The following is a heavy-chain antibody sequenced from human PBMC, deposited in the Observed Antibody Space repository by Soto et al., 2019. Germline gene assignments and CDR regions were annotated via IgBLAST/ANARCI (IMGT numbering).Heavy chain of an antibody. D-gene: IGHD6-19*01. CDR3: AMDPPTPVGLRLVLRGMEF. Sequence: HRGSLTNRQRLEWMGWINAGNGNTKYSQKFQGRVTITRDTSASTAYMELSSLRSEDTAVYYCAMDPPTPVGLRLVLRGMEFRGKRSTDT. J-gene: IGHJ6*01. V-gene: IGHV1-3*01. CDR2: INAGNGNT.